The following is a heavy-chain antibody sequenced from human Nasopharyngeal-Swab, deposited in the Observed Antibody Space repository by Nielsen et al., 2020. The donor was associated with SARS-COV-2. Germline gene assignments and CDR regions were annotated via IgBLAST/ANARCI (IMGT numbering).Heavy chain of an antibody. CDR2: ISATGTT. Sequence: SETLSLTCIVSGDSMSRFWWSWIRQAPGKGLEWVGYISATGTTTCNPSLKSRATIFIDSSRRQSSLRLSSVTAADTAVYYCATDLDHFGGENRFDSWGQGTLVTVSS. V-gene: IGHV4-4*08. CDR3: ATDLDHFGGENRFDS. J-gene: IGHJ4*02. D-gene: IGHD4-23*01. CDR1: GDSMSRFW.